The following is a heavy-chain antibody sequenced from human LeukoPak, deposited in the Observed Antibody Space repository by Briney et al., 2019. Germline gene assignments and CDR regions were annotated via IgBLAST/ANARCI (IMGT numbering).Heavy chain of an antibody. CDR3: TLYNY. CDR1: GYIFTNHD. D-gene: IGHD2-2*02. J-gene: IGHJ4*02. V-gene: IGHV1-3*03. Sequence: ASVNVSCKASGYIFTNHDMHWVRQPPGQRLEWMGSINPDNGNTKYSQEFQGRVTITMDTSASTAYMELSRLRSEDMAVYYCTLYNYWGQGPLVTVSS. CDR2: INPDNGNT.